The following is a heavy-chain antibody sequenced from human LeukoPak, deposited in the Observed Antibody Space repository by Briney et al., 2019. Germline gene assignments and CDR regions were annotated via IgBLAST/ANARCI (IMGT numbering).Heavy chain of an antibody. J-gene: IGHJ3*02. D-gene: IGHD6-13*01. CDR2: IYYSGST. CDR3: ARSPPIYSSSWYADAFDI. Sequence: SETLSLTCTVSGGSISSYYWSWIRQPPGKGLEWIGYIYYSGSTNYNPSLKSRVTISVDTSKNQFSLKLGSVTAADTAVYYCARSPPIYSSSWYADAFDIWGQGTMVTVSS. V-gene: IGHV4-59*01. CDR1: GGSISSYY.